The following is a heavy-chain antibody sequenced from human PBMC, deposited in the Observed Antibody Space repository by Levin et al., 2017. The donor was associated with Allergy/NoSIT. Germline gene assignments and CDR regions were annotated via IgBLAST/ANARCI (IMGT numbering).Heavy chain of an antibody. Sequence: PGGSLRLSCKASGYTFTGYYMHWVRQAPGQGLEWMGWINPNSGGTNYAQKFQGRVTMTRDTSTSTAYMELSRLRSDDTAVYYCARGDTAMVTGDFDYWGQGTLVTVSS. J-gene: IGHJ4*02. D-gene: IGHD5-18*01. CDR2: INPNSGGT. CDR1: GYTFTGYY. CDR3: ARGDTAMVTGDFDY. V-gene: IGHV1-2*02.